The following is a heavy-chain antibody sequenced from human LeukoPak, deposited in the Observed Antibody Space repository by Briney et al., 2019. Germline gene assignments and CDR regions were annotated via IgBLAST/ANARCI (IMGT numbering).Heavy chain of an antibody. Sequence: GGSLRLSCVASGFTFSSYWMSWVRRAPGKGLEWVANIKENGNEKYYVDSVKGRFTISRDNAKNSLYLQMNSLRAEDTAVYYCARNYFDYWGQGTLVPVSS. CDR3: ARNYFDY. V-gene: IGHV3-7*04. CDR1: GFTFSSYW. CDR2: IKENGNEK. J-gene: IGHJ4*02.